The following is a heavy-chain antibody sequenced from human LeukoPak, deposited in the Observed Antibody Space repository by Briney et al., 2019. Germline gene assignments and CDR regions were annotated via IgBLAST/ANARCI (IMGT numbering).Heavy chain of an antibody. J-gene: IGHJ4*02. CDR2: ISSSGINK. D-gene: IGHD5-12*01. CDR3: ARVRGYDTRDLDY. Sequence: GGSLRLSCAASGFTFSSYSMNWVRQAPGKGLEWVSYISSSGINKYYADSVKGRFTISRDNAKNSVYLQMNSLRAEDTAVYYCARVRGYDTRDLDYWGQGTLVAVSS. CDR1: GFTFSSYS. V-gene: IGHV3-48*04.